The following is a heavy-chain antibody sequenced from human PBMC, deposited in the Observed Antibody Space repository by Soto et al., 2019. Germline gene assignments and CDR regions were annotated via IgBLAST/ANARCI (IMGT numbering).Heavy chain of an antibody. J-gene: IGHJ5*02. D-gene: IGHD3-22*01. CDR1: GGTFSSYA. V-gene: IGHV1-69*13. Sequence: ASVKVSCKASGGTFSSYAISWVRQAPGQGLEWMGGIIPIFGTANYAQKFQGRVTITADESTSTAYMELSSLRSEDTAVYYCAREPASYDSSGYYWFDPWGQGIPVSVSX. CDR2: IIPIFGTA. CDR3: AREPASYDSSGYYWFDP.